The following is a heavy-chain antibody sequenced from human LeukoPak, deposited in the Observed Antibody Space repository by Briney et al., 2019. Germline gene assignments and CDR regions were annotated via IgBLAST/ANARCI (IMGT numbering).Heavy chain of an antibody. Sequence: SETLSLTYAVSGVSFNDYYWSWVSQTPGKGLECIVEINHSGYTNDSPSLKSRVTLSIDTPRKKFSLNLRFVTVADTGIYYCTRMTTGHDYWGQGTLVTVSS. D-gene: IGHD4-17*01. V-gene: IGHV4-34*01. CDR1: GVSFNDYY. J-gene: IGHJ4*02. CDR2: INHSGYT. CDR3: TRMTTGHDY.